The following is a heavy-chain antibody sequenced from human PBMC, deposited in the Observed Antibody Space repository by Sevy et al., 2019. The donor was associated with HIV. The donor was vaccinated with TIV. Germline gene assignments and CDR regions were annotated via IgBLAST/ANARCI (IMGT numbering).Heavy chain of an antibody. CDR2: IRSKAYGGTT. CDR3: TRADFDFWSGYRNFPYFDY. J-gene: IGHJ4*02. V-gene: IGHV3-49*03. D-gene: IGHD3-3*01. Sequence: GGSLRLSCTASGFTFGDYAMSWFRQAPGKGLEWVGFIRSKAYGGTTEYAASVKGRLTISRDDSKSIAYLQMNSLKTEDTAVYYCTRADFDFWSGYRNFPYFDYWGQGTLVTVSS. CDR1: GFTFGDYA.